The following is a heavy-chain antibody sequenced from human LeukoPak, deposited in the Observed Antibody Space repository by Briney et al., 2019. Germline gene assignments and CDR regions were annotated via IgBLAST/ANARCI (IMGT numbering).Heavy chain of an antibody. CDR3: TTDETVTTSGS. J-gene: IGHJ5*02. CDR1: GFTFSNYG. Sequence: SGRSLRLSCAASGFTFSNYGMHWVRQAPGKGLEWVTLISYDGSNKYYADSVKGRFTISRDDSKNTLYLQMNSLKTEDTAVYYCTTDETVTTSGSWGQGTLVTVSS. V-gene: IGHV3-30*03. D-gene: IGHD4-17*01. CDR2: ISYDGSNK.